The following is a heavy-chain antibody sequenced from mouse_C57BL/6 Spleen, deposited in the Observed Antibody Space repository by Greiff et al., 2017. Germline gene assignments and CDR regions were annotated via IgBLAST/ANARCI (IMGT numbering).Heavy chain of an antibody. CDR2: ISSGSSTI. Sequence: EVQLVESGGGLVKPGGSLKLSCAASGFTFSDYGMHWVRQAPEKGLEWVAYISSGSSTIYYADTVKGRFTISRDNAKNTLFLQMTSLRSEDTAMXYCERDYYGSNSRYFDVWGTGTTVTVSS. V-gene: IGHV5-17*01. J-gene: IGHJ1*03. CDR3: ERDYYGSNSRYFDV. CDR1: GFTFSDYG. D-gene: IGHD1-1*01.